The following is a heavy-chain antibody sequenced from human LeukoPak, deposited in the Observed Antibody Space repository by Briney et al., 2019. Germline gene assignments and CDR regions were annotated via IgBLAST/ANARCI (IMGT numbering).Heavy chain of an antibody. D-gene: IGHD2-2*01. J-gene: IGHJ6*03. V-gene: IGHV3-7*01. Sequence: GGSLRLSCAASGFTFSSYWMSWVRQAPGKGLESVANIHQDGSEKYYVDSVKGRFTISRDNAKNSLYLQMNSLRAEDTAVYYCARDRSPGPAAMFYYYYYMDVWGKGTTVTASS. CDR1: GFTFSSYW. CDR2: IHQDGSEK. CDR3: ARDRSPGPAAMFYYYYYMDV.